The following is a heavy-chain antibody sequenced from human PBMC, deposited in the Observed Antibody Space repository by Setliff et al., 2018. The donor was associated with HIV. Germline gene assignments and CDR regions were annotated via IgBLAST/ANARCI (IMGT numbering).Heavy chain of an antibody. CDR2: VDPENGQT. V-gene: IGHV1-69-2*01. J-gene: IGHJ4*02. D-gene: IGHD3-9*01. CDR1: GYTFIDYF. Sequence: GASVKVSCKASGYTFIDYFVHWIKKAPGKGLEWMGRVDPENGQTVYAEKLQGRVIIRADTSIDTAYMELSSLRSEDTAAYYCARTILGGNLLDYWGQGTLVTVSS. CDR3: ARTILGGNLLDY.